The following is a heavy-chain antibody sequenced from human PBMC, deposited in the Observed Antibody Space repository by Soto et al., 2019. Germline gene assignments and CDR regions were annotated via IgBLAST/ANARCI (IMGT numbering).Heavy chain of an antibody. Sequence: EVQLVESGGGLVKPGGSLRLSCAASGFTFSSYSMNWVRQAPGKGLEWVSSISSSSSYIYYADSVKGRFTISRDNAKNSLYLQRNSLRAEDTAVYYCARARYFDWFSDYHYYYGMDVWGQGTTVTVSS. D-gene: IGHD3-9*01. CDR2: ISSSSSYI. CDR1: GFTFSSYS. J-gene: IGHJ6*02. CDR3: ARARYFDWFSDYHYYYGMDV. V-gene: IGHV3-21*01.